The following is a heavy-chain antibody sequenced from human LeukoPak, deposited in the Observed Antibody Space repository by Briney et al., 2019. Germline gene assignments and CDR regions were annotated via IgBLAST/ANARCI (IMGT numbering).Heavy chain of an antibody. J-gene: IGHJ4*02. CDR1: AGSITTYY. V-gene: IGHV4-59*01. D-gene: IGHD4-17*01. CDR3: AREPPTDPGFDS. CDR2: IYNNGFT. Sequence: SETLSLTCTVFAGSITTYYWNWIRQAPGKGLEWIGYIYNNGFTKYNPSLRSRVTISLDTSKNQFSLKLTSVTAADTAVYYCAREPPTDPGFDSWGQGTLVTVSS.